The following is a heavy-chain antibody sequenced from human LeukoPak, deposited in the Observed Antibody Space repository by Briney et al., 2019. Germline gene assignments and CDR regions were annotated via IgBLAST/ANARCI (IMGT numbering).Heavy chain of an antibody. CDR2: IYYSGST. CDR1: GGSISSSSYY. V-gene: IGHV4-39*01. Sequence: SETLSLTCTVSGGSISSSSYYWGWIRQPPGKGLEWIGSIYYSGSTYYNPSLKSRVTISVDTSKNQFSLKLSSVPAADTAVYYCGSLPGRGYSYGVVHYWGQGTLVTVSS. J-gene: IGHJ4*02. D-gene: IGHD5-18*01. CDR3: GSLPGRGYSYGVVHY.